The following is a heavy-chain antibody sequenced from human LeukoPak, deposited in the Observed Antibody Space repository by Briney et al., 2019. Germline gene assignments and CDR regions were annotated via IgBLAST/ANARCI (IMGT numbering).Heavy chain of an antibody. D-gene: IGHD6-13*01. V-gene: IGHV4-39*07. J-gene: IGHJ5*02. CDR3: ARVLTDSGIAPLLETPGFDP. CDR2: IYYSGST. CDR1: GGSISSSSYY. Sequence: SETLSLTCTVSGGSISSSSYYWGWIRQPPGKGLEWIGSIYYSGSTRSNPSLKSRVTMSVDTSKNQFSLKVTSVTAADTAVYFCARVLTDSGIAPLLETPGFDPWGQGTLVTVSS.